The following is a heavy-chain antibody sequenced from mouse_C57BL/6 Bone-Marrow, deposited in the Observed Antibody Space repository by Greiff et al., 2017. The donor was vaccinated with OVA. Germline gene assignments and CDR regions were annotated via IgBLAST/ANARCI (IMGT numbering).Heavy chain of an antibody. D-gene: IGHD2-4*01. Sequence: VQLQQPGAELVKPGASVKMSCKASGYTFTSYWITWVKQRPGQGLEWIGDIYPGSGSTNYNEKFKSKATLTVDTSSSTAYMQLSSLTSEDSAVYYCARWGGLRRAFDYWGQGTTLTVSS. V-gene: IGHV1-55*01. CDR2: IYPGSGST. CDR1: GYTFTSYW. J-gene: IGHJ2*01. CDR3: ARWGGLRRAFDY.